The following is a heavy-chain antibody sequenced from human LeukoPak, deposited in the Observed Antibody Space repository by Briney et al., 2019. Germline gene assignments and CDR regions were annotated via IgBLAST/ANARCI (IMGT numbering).Heavy chain of an antibody. CDR3: AKDSVNYYDSSGYEEGFDY. J-gene: IGHJ4*02. CDR1: GFTFDDYA. Sequence: PGGSLRLSRAASGFTFDDYAMHWVRQAPGKGLEWVSGISWNSGSIGYADSVKGRFTISRDNAKNSLYLQMNSLRAEDTALYYCAKDSVNYYDSSGYEEGFDYWGQGTLVTVSS. CDR2: ISWNSGSI. V-gene: IGHV3-9*01. D-gene: IGHD3-22*01.